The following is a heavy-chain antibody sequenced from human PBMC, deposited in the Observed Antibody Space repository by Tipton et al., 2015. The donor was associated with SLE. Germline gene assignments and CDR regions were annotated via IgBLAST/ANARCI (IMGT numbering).Heavy chain of an antibody. D-gene: IGHD5-24*01. Sequence: TLSLTCSVSGGSISSSGYYWGWIRQPPRKGLEWIGSIYYSGSTYYNPSLKSRVTISVDTSKNQFSLKLSSVTAADTAVYYCARDQYRWWLQGWGQGTLVTVSS. J-gene: IGHJ4*02. CDR2: IYYSGST. CDR3: ARDQYRWWLQG. CDR1: GGSISSSGYY. V-gene: IGHV4-39*07.